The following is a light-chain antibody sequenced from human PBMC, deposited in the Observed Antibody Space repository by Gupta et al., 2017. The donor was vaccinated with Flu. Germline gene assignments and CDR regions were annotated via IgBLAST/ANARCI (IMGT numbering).Light chain of an antibody. CDR3: QQRGNWPPT. V-gene: IGKV3-11*01. CDR1: QSVSTY. J-gene: IGKJ3*01. Sequence: EIVLTQTPATLSLSPGERATLSCRASQSVSTYLAWYQQKPGQPPRLLIYGASNRAAGIPARFSGSGSGADFTLTISSLEPEDFEVYYCQQRGNWPPTFGPGTRVDIK. CDR2: GAS.